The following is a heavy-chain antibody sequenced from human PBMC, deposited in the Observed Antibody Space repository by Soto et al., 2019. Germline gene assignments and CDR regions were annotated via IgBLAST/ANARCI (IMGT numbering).Heavy chain of an antibody. CDR2: IYYSGST. J-gene: IGHJ6*02. D-gene: IGHD6-13*01. Sequence: SETVSLTCTVSGGSISSSSYYWGWIRQPPGKGLEWIGSIYYSGSTYYNPSLKSRVTISVDTSKNQFSLKLSSVTAADTAVYYCARHSAAALHGEYYYGMDVWGQGTTVTVS. CDR3: ARHSAAALHGEYYYGMDV. V-gene: IGHV4-39*01. CDR1: GGSISSSSYY.